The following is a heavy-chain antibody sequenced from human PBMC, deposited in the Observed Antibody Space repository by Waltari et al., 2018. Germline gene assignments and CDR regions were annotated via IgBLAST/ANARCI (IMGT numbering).Heavy chain of an antibody. CDR1: GYTFTSYA. Sequence: QVQLVQSGAAVKKPGASVKVSCKASGYTFTSYAMHWVRQAPGQRLEWMGWMNAGKGNTKYAQKFQSRVTITRDTSASTAYMALSSLRSEDTAVYYWARAGRAVAGLNWGQGTLVTVSS. J-gene: IGHJ4*02. V-gene: IGHV1-3*01. CDR2: MNAGKGNT. CDR3: ARAGRAVAGLN. D-gene: IGHD6-19*01.